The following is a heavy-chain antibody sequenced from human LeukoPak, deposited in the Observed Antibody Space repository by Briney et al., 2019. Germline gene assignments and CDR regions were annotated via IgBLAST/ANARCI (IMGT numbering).Heavy chain of an antibody. CDR2: IYYSGST. CDR3: ARLVAVAITNWFDP. Sequence: PSETLSLTCTVSGGSISSSSYYWGWIRQPPGKGLEWIGSIYYSGSTYYNPSLKSRVTISVDTSKNQFSLKLSSVTAADTAVYYCARLVAVAITNWFDPWGQGTLVTVSS. D-gene: IGHD6-19*01. V-gene: IGHV4-39*07. J-gene: IGHJ5*02. CDR1: GGSISSSSYY.